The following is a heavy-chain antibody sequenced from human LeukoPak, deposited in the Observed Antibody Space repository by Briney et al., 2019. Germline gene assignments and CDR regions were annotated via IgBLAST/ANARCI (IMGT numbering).Heavy chain of an antibody. CDR3: ARGYSSSWYKSYYYYMDV. CDR1: GGSISSYY. J-gene: IGHJ6*03. D-gene: IGHD6-13*01. V-gene: IGHV4-59*01. Sequence: PGETLCLTCTVSGGSISSYYWSWIRQPPGKGLEWIGYIYYSGSTNYNPSLKSRVTISVDTSKNQFSLKLSSVTAADTAVYYCARGYSSSWYKSYYYYMDVWGKGTTVTVSS. CDR2: IYYSGST.